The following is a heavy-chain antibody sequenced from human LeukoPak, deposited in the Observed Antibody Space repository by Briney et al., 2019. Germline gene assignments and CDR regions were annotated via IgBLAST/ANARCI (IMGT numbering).Heavy chain of an antibody. Sequence: SKTLSLTCTVSGGSMSNNYWSWIRQPPGKGLEWIGYIYYSGSTDYNPSLKSRVTISGDTSKNQFSLKLSSVTAADTAVYYCARGPLNWFDPWGQGTLVTVSS. V-gene: IGHV4-59*01. CDR3: ARGPLNWFDP. J-gene: IGHJ5*02. CDR2: IYYSGST. CDR1: GGSMSNNY.